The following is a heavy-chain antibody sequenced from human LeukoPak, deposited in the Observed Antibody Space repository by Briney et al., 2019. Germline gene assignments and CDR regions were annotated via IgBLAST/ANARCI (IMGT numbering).Heavy chain of an antibody. CDR3: ARDFSSVGGSDY. CDR1: GGTFSSYA. Sequence: SVKVSCKASGGTFSSYAISWVRQAPGQGLEWMGRIIPILGIANYAQKSQGRVTITADKSTSTAYMELSSLRSEDTAVYYCARDFSSVGGSDYWGQGTLVTVSS. J-gene: IGHJ4*02. CDR2: IIPILGIA. D-gene: IGHD5-12*01. V-gene: IGHV1-69*04.